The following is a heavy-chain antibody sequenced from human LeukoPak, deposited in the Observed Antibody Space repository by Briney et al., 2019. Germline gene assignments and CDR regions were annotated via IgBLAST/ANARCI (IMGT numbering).Heavy chain of an antibody. Sequence: GASVKVSCKASGYTLTTYYIHWVRQAPGQGLEWMGIINPSIDSINYARKFQRRVTMTSDTSTSTVYMELSDLRSEDTAVYYCAKGYYDSSGYYYRSPDYFDYWGQGTLVTVSS. CDR1: GYTLTTYY. CDR2: INPSIDSI. D-gene: IGHD3-22*01. CDR3: AKGYYDSSGYYYRSPDYFDY. V-gene: IGHV1-46*01. J-gene: IGHJ4*02.